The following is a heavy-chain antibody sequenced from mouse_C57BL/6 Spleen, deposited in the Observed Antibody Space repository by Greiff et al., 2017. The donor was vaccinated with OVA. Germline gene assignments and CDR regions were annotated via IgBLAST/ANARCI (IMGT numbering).Heavy chain of an antibody. CDR2: IDPSDSET. V-gene: IGHV1-52*01. Sequence: QVQLQQSGAELVRPGSSVKLSCKASGYTFTSYWMHWVKQRPIQGLEWIGNIDPSDSETHYNQKFKDKATLTVDKSSSTAYMQLSSLTSEDSAVYYCARKKPYYSKDWYFDVWGTGTTVTVSS. J-gene: IGHJ1*03. D-gene: IGHD2-5*01. CDR3: ARKKPYYSKDWYFDV. CDR1: GYTFTSYW.